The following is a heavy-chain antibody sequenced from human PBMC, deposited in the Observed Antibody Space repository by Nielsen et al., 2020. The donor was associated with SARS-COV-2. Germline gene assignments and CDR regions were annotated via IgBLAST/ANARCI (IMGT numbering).Heavy chain of an antibody. CDR1: GYTFTNYG. Sequence: ASVKVSCKASGYTFTNYGISWVRQAPGQGLEWMGIINPSGGSTSYAQKFQGRVTMTRDTSTSTVYMELSSLRSEDTAVYYCARTYYYGSGSHDAFDIWGQGTMVTVSS. CDR3: ARTYYYGSGSHDAFDI. J-gene: IGHJ3*02. D-gene: IGHD3-10*01. V-gene: IGHV1-46*01. CDR2: INPSGGST.